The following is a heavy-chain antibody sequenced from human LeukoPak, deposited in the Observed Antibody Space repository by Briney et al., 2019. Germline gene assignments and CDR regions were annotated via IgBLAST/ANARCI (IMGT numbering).Heavy chain of an antibody. CDR2: ISYDGSNK. CDR1: GFTFSSYG. D-gene: IGHD1-26*01. V-gene: IGHV3-30*03. Sequence: GGSLRLSCAASGFTFSSYGMHWVRQAPGKGLEWVAVISYDGSNKYYADSVKGRFTTSRDNSKNTLYLQMNSLRAEDTAVYYCARDRGSYTVIDYWGQGTLVTVSS. CDR3: ARDRGSYTVIDY. J-gene: IGHJ4*02.